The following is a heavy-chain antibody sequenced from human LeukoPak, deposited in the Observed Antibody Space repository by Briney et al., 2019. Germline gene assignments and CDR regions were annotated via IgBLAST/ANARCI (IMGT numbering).Heavy chain of an antibody. J-gene: IGHJ4*02. CDR2: IKSKTDGGTT. CDR3: TTDQSEWELRDY. D-gene: IGHD1-26*01. Sequence: PGGSLRLSCAASGFTFSNAWMSWVRQAPGKGLEWVGRIKSKTDGGTTDYAAPVKGRFTISRDDSKNTLYLQMNSPKTEDTAVYYCTTDQSEWELRDYWGQGTLVTVSS. V-gene: IGHV3-15*01. CDR1: GFTFSNAW.